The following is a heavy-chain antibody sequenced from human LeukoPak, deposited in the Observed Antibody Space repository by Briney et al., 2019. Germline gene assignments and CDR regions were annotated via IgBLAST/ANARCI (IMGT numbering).Heavy chain of an antibody. CDR1: GFTVSSNY. Sequence: PGGSLRLSCAASGFTVSSNYMSWVRLAPGKGLEWVSVIYSGGSTYYADSVKGRFTISRDNSKNTLYLQMNSLRAEDTAVYYCARGGILGYCSSTSCYLDYWGQGTLVTVSS. V-gene: IGHV3-66*02. J-gene: IGHJ4*02. CDR2: IYSGGST. D-gene: IGHD2-2*01. CDR3: ARGGILGYCSSTSCYLDY.